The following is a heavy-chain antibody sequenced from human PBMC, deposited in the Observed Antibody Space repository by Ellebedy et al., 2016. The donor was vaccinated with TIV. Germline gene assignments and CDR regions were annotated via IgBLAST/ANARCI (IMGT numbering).Heavy chain of an antibody. CDR3: ATTRAAPGND. D-gene: IGHD2-15*01. V-gene: IGHV3-7*01. CDR1: GFTFSIYW. CDR2: IKEDGSDS. J-gene: IGHJ4*02. Sequence: GESLKISXAASGFTFSIYWMSWVRQAPGKGLEWVANIKEDGSDSSYADSVKGRFTISRDNAKKSLSLQMNSLSAEDTAVYYCATTRAAPGNDWGQGTLVTVSS.